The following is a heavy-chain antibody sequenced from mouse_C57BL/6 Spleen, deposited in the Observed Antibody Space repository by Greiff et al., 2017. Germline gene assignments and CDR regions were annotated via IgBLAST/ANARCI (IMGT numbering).Heavy chain of an antibody. V-gene: IGHV1-55*01. J-gene: IGHJ4*01. CDR1: GYPFTSYW. CDR2: IYPGSGST. CDR3: ATYDGFGMDY. Sequence: VQLQQPGAELVKPGASVKMSCQASGYPFTSYWINWVKQRPGPGLEWIGDIYPGSGSTNHNEKFKSKATLTVDTSSGTAYMPPSSLTSEDSAVYYCATYDGFGMDYWGQGTSVTVSA. D-gene: IGHD2-3*01.